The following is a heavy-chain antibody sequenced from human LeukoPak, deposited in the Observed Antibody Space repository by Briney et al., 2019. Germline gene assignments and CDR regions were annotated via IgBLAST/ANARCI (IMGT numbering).Heavy chain of an antibody. J-gene: IGHJ6*02. CDR3: ASRSTVVVPAAMRGGGYYYYGMDV. V-gene: IGHV3-23*01. CDR2: ISGSGGST. CDR1: GFTFSSYA. Sequence: GGSLRLSCAASGFTFSSYAMSWVRQAPGKGLEWVLAISGSGGSTYYADSVKGRFTISRDNSKNTLYLQMNSLRAEDTAVYYCASRSTVVVPAAMRGGGYYYYGMDVWGQGTTVTVSS. D-gene: IGHD2-2*01.